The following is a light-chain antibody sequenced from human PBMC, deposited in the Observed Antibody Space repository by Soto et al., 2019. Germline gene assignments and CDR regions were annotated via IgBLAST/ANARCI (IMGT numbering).Light chain of an antibody. CDR1: QSVSSSY. J-gene: IGKJ2*01. V-gene: IGKV3-20*01. CDR2: GAS. CDR3: QQYGSSLYT. Sequence: EIVLTQSPGTLSLSPGERATLSCRASQSVSSSYLAWYQQKPGQAPRLLIYGASSRATGIPDRFSGSGSGPDFTLTISRLDPEDFAVYYCQQYGSSLYTFGQGTKLEI.